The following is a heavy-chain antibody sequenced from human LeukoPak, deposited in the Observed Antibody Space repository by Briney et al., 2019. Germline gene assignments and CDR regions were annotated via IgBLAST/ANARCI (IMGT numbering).Heavy chain of an antibody. CDR3: ARDPRGYYYYYMDV. D-gene: IGHD3-10*01. V-gene: IGHV3-23*01. Sequence: GGSLRLSCAASGFTFSSYSMNWVRQAPGKGLEWVSSIRGSDGSTYYADSVKGRFAISRDNSKNTLYLQMNSLRAEDTAVYYCARDPRGYYYYYMDVWGKGTTVTVSS. CDR2: IRGSDGST. J-gene: IGHJ6*03. CDR1: GFTFSSYS.